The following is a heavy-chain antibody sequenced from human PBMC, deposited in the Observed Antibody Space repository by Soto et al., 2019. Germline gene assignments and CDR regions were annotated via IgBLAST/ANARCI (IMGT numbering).Heavy chain of an antibody. CDR1: GGTFSSYA. CDR3: ARGKEYQLLANYYYGMDV. V-gene: IGHV1-69*01. Sequence: QVQLVQSGAEVKKPGSSVKVSCKASGGTFSSYAISWVRQAPGQGLEWMGGIIRIFDTANYAQKFQGRVTITEDESTSTAYMELSSLTSEDTAVYYCARGKEYQLLANYYYGMDVCGQGTTVTVSS. J-gene: IGHJ6*02. CDR2: IIRIFDTA. D-gene: IGHD2-2*01.